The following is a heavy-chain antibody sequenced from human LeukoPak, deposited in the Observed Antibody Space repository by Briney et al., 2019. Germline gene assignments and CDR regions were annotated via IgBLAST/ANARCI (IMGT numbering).Heavy chain of an antibody. CDR2: IYYSGTT. Sequence: SETLSLTCTVSGGSISSDGYYWTWIRQHPGKGLEWIGYIYYSGTTYYNPSLESRVTLSVDTSKNQFSLRLSSVTAADAAVYYCARYRDSGGRLAFDIWGQGTMATVSS. V-gene: IGHV4-31*03. J-gene: IGHJ3*02. CDR3: ARYRDSGGRLAFDI. CDR1: GGSISSDGYY. D-gene: IGHD2-15*01.